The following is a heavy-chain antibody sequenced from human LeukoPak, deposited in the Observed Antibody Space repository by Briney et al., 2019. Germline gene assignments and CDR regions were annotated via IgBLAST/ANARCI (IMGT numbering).Heavy chain of an antibody. CDR2: INSDGGNT. CDR3: AREAYSNYAYDM. D-gene: IGHD6-13*01. V-gene: IGHV3-74*01. J-gene: IGHJ3*02. CDR1: GFTFSTYW. Sequence: PGGSLRLSCAASGFTFSTYWIHWVRQAPGKGLVWVSRINSDGGNTVYADSAKSRFTISRDNVKNTVYLQMNSLRAEDTAVYYCAREAYSNYAYDMWGQGTMVIVSS.